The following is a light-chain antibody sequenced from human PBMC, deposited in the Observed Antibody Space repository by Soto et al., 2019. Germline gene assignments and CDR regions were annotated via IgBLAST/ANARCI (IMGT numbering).Light chain of an antibody. CDR1: SSDVGIYNY. Sequence: QSALTQPASVSGSPGQSITICCTGTSSDVGIYNYVSWYQQHPGKAPKLMIYEVSNRPSGVSNRFSGSKSGNTASLTISGLQAEDEADYYCSSYTTSITLVFGGGTKLTVL. CDR2: EVS. J-gene: IGLJ3*02. CDR3: SSYTTSITLV. V-gene: IGLV2-14*01.